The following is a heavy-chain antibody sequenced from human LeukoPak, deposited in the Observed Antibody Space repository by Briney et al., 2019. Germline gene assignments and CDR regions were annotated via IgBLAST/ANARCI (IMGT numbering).Heavy chain of an antibody. V-gene: IGHV4-38-2*01. J-gene: IGHJ3*02. CDR2: IHHSGST. CDR1: GYSISSGYY. Sequence: SETLSLTCAVSGYSISSGYYWGWIRQPPGKGLEWIGSIHHSGSTYYNPSLKSRVTISVGTSKNQFSLKLSSVTAADTAVYYCARVEVPAAPNDAFDIWGQGTMVTVSS. D-gene: IGHD2-2*01. CDR3: ARVEVPAAPNDAFDI.